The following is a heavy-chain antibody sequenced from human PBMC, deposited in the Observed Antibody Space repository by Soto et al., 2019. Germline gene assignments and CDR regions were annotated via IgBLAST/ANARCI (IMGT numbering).Heavy chain of an antibody. CDR1: GFTFSDYY. D-gene: IGHD1-26*01. CDR3: ARGPPVWELLPHHYFDY. CDR2: ISPSGSTI. Sequence: QVQLVESGGGLVKPGGSLRLSCAASGFTFSDYYMSWIRQAPGRGLEWVSYISPSGSTIYNADSVKGRFTISRDNAKNSLYLQMNSLRAEDTAVYYCARGPPVWELLPHHYFDYWGQGTLVTVSS. V-gene: IGHV3-11*01. J-gene: IGHJ4*02.